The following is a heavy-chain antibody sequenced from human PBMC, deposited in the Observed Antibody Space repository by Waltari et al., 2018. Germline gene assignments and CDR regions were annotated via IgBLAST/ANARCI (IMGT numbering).Heavy chain of an antibody. CDR3: ATGWGHFDY. Sequence: EVQLVESGGGLVKPGGSLRLSCAASGFTFSSYSMNWVGQAAGKGLVWVSSISSSRSYIYYADSVKGRFTISRDDSKNTLYLQMNSLSAEDTAVYYCATGWGHFDYWGQGTLVTVSS. CDR1: GFTFSSYS. CDR2: ISSSRSYI. V-gene: IGHV3-21*04. J-gene: IGHJ4*02. D-gene: IGHD1-26*01.